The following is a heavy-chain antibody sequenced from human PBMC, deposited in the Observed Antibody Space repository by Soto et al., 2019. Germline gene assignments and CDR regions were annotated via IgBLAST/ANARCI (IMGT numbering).Heavy chain of an antibody. V-gene: IGHV4-59*08. CDR1: DGSISSYY. J-gene: IGHJ4*02. CDR3: ARLWVSIPSEGYCSGGSCYGGHYFDY. D-gene: IGHD2-15*01. CDR2: IYYSGST. Sequence: PSETLSLTCTVADGSISSYYWSWIRQPPGKGLEWIGYIYYSGSTNYNPSLKSRVTISVDTSKNQFSLKLSSVTAADTAVYYCARLWVSIPSEGYCSGGSCYGGHYFDYWGQGTLVTVSS.